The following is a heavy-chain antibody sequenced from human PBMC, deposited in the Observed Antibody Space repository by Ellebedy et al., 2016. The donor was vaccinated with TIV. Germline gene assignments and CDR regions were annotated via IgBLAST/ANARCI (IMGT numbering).Heavy chain of an antibody. CDR2: ISSSGVST. V-gene: IGHV3-23*01. J-gene: IGHJ4*02. CDR1: GFTFGSFA. D-gene: IGHD3-22*01. CDR3: AKLDSSGYYYGRFDY. Sequence: GESLKISCAASGFTFGSFAMHWVRQAPGKGLEWVSSISSSGVSTDYAYSVRGRVTISRDNSKNTLYLQMNSLRADDSAVYYCAKLDSSGYYYGRFDYWGQGTLVTVSS.